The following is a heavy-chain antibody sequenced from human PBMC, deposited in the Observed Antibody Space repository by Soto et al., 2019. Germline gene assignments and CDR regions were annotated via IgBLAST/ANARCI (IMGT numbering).Heavy chain of an antibody. CDR1: GASVNSDNYY. CDR2: VYYSGST. D-gene: IGHD3-3*01. J-gene: IGHJ5*02. V-gene: IGHV4-61*01. Sequence: PSETLSLTCTVSGASVNSDNYYWSWIRQPPGKGLEWIGYVYYSGSTNYNPSLKSRATISLDTYKNQFSLKMTSMTSADTAFYYCARGVFRFLQWFDPWGQGKLVTVSS. CDR3: ARGVFRFLQWFDP.